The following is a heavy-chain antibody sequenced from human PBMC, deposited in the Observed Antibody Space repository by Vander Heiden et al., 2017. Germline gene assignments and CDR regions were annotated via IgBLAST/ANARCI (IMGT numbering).Heavy chain of an antibody. Sequence: VQLVETGGGLIQPGGSLGLSCAASGFGVSGSYMSWLRQAPGKGLEWVSVIYSDSTTYNADSVKGRFSISRDNSKNTLYLQMNSLRDDDTAVYYCARGGYTSGWYFEYWGPGTLVTVSS. V-gene: IGHV3-53*02. CDR3: ARGGYTSGWYFEY. CDR2: IYSDSTT. CDR1: GFGVSGSY. J-gene: IGHJ4*02. D-gene: IGHD6-19*01.